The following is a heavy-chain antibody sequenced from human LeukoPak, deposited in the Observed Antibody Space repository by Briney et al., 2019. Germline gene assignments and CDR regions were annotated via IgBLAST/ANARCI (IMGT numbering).Heavy chain of an antibody. CDR1: GGTFSSYA. CDR2: IILTLDIP. Sequence: GASVKVSCKASGGTFSSYAINWVRQVPGQGLEWMGGIILTLDIPNYAQKFQGRVTITADKFTSTVYMELSSLEPEDTAVYYCARDADDVSASAGDDYWGQGTLVTVSS. D-gene: IGHD3-16*01. CDR3: ARDADDVSASAGDDY. V-gene: IGHV1-69*10. J-gene: IGHJ4*02.